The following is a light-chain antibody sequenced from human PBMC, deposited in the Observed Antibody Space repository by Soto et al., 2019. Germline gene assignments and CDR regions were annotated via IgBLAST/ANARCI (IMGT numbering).Light chain of an antibody. CDR2: DVS. Sequence: EIVLTQSPATLSLSPGERATLSCRASQSVRTYLAWYQQKPGQAPRLLTHDVSDRATGIPARFSGSGSGTDFTLTISSLEPEDFAVYYCQQRSSWPLTFGGGTKVEIK. CDR1: QSVRTY. CDR3: QQRSSWPLT. J-gene: IGKJ4*01. V-gene: IGKV3-11*01.